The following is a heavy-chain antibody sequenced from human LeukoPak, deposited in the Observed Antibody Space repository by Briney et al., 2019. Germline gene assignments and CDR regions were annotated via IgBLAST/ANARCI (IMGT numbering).Heavy chain of an antibody. V-gene: IGHV3-30*02. J-gene: IGHJ4*02. Sequence: GGSLRLSCAASGFTFSSYGMHWVRQAPGKGLEWVAFIRYDGSNKYYADSVKGRFTISRDNSKNTLYLQMNSLRAEDTAVYYCARDMTKLGYYDYWGQGTLVTVSS. D-gene: IGHD7-27*01. CDR2: IRYDGSNK. CDR1: GFTFSSYG. CDR3: ARDMTKLGYYDY.